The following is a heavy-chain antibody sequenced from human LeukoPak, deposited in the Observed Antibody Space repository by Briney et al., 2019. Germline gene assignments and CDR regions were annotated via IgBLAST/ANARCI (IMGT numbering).Heavy chain of an antibody. J-gene: IGHJ6*02. D-gene: IGHD1-26*01. Sequence: SVKVPCKASGGTFSSYAISWVRQAPGQGLEWMGGIIPIFGTANYAQKFQGRVTITADESTSTAYMELSSLRSEDTAVYYCAREEVQATNYYYYGMDVWGQGTTVTVSS. CDR3: AREEVQATNYYYYGMDV. V-gene: IGHV1-69*13. CDR2: IIPIFGTA. CDR1: GGTFSSYA.